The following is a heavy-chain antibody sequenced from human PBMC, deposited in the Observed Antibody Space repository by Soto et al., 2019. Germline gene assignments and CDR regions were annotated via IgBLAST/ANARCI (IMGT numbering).Heavy chain of an antibody. J-gene: IGHJ6*02. V-gene: IGHV3-11*01. CDR3: ARDRQPSTYVGLNV. CDR2: ISDSGTTI. CDR1: GFTFGVHY. D-gene: IGHD3-16*01. Sequence: GSRRLSWVASGFTFGVHYMSWIRQAPGKGLEWISYISDSGTTINYASSVTGRFTISRDNAKNSLYLQMDSLRAEDTAVYYCARDRQPSTYVGLNVWGQGTTVTVSS.